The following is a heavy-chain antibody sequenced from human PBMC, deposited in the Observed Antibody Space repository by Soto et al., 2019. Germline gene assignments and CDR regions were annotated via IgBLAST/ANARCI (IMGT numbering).Heavy chain of an antibody. Sequence: GGSLRLSCAASGFTFSSYGMHWVRQAPGKGLEWVAVISYDGSNKYYADSVKGRFTISRDNSKNTLYLQMNSLRAEDTAVYYCAKEYDFWSGYDSYYFDYWGQGTLVTVSS. V-gene: IGHV3-30*18. CDR1: GFTFSSYG. CDR2: ISYDGSNK. J-gene: IGHJ4*02. D-gene: IGHD3-3*01. CDR3: AKEYDFWSGYDSYYFDY.